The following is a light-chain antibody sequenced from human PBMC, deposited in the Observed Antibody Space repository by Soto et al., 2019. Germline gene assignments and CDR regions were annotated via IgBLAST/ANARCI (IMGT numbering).Light chain of an antibody. CDR3: QNYKSHSRKFCRD. CDR1: QGINSY. J-gene: IGKJ1*01. Sequence: DVQLTQSPSSLSASVGDRISITCRASQGINSYVAWYQQKPGRSPTILIYAPSTLESGVPSRFSGSGSDTDFALTSSGLQSEDAGSYCCQNYKSHSRKFCRDFGQGTKVEI. CDR2: APS. V-gene: IGKV1-27*01.